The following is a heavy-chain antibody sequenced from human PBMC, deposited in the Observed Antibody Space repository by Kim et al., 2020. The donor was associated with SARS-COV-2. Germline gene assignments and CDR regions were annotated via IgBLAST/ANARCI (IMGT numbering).Heavy chain of an antibody. J-gene: IGHJ4*02. Sequence: GGSLRLSCAASGFTFSSYAMSWVRQASGKGLEWVSAISDNGGGTYYADSVKGRFTISRDNSKNTLYLHMNSLRAEDTAVYFCAKVTWDGLDDYWGQGTLVTVSS. CDR1: GFTFSSYA. D-gene: IGHD6-19*01. CDR2: ISDNGGGT. V-gene: IGHV3-23*01. CDR3: AKVTWDGLDDY.